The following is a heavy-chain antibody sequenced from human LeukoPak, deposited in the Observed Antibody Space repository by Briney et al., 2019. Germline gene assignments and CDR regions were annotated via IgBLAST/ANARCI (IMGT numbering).Heavy chain of an antibody. V-gene: IGHV4-59*08. CDR1: GGSISGYY. Sequence: SETLSLTCTVSGGSISGYYWSWIRQPPGKGSEWIGYIYYSVSTNYNPSLKSRVTISVDTSKNQFSLKLSSMTAADTAVYYCARRFVGYDSSWGASDIWGQGTMVTVSS. D-gene: IGHD6-13*01. J-gene: IGHJ3*02. CDR3: ARRFVGYDSSWGASDI. CDR2: IYYSVST.